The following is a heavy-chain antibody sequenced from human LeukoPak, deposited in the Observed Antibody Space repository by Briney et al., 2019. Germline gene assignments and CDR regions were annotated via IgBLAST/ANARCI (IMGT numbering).Heavy chain of an antibody. CDR1: GFTFRNFG. CDR2: ISGSGDST. J-gene: IGHJ4*02. V-gene: IGHV3-23*01. Sequence: PGGSLRLSCPTSGFTFRNFGLSWVRQAPGKGLEWVSVISGSGDSTYYADSVKGRFTISRDNSKNRLYLQINSLRGEDTAVYDCAKMDYVVNWGQGTLVTISS. D-gene: IGHD4-17*01. CDR3: AKMDYVVN.